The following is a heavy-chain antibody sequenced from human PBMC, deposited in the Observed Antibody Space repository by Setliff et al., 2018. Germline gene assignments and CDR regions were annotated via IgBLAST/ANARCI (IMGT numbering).Heavy chain of an antibody. CDR2: IYIGGSA. CDR1: GGSISSYY. J-gene: IGHJ4*02. V-gene: IGHV4-4*07. D-gene: IGHD6-19*01. CDR3: TRNFLGWLARF. Sequence: LSLTCTVSGGSISSYYWSWIRQPAGKGLEWIGHIYIGGSANYNPSLKSRVTMSADTSKNQFSLKLKSVTAADTAVYYCTRNFLGWLARFWGRGTLVTVSS.